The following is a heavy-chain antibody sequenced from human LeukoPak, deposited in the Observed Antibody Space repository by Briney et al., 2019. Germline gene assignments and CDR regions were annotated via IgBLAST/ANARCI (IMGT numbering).Heavy chain of an antibody. D-gene: IGHD3-16*01. J-gene: IGHJ4*02. CDR2: INQDGSEK. V-gene: IGHV3-7*03. CDR1: GFTFSCHW. CDR3: ARDHVAPGLIFDY. Sequence: PGGSLRLSCAASGFTFSCHWMSWVRQAPGKGLEWVANINQDGSEKHYVDSVKGRFTISRDNAKNSLYLEMSSLRAEDTAVYYCARDHVAPGLIFDYWGQGTLVTVSS.